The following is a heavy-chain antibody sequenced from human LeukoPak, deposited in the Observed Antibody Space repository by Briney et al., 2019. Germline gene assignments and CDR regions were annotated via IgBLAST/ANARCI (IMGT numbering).Heavy chain of an antibody. D-gene: IGHD1-26*01. V-gene: IGHV4-59*01. J-gene: IGHJ4*02. Sequence: SETLSLTCTVSGGSISSYYWSWIRQPPGKGLEWIGYIYYSGSTNYNPSLKSRATISVDTSKNQFSLKLSSVTAADTAVYYCAGILVGAPYGYFDYWGQGTLVTVSS. CDR1: GGSISSYY. CDR2: IYYSGST. CDR3: AGILVGAPYGYFDY.